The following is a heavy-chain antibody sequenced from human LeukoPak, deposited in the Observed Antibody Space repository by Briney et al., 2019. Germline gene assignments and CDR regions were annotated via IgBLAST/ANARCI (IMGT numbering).Heavy chain of an antibody. V-gene: IGHV4-39*07. Sequence: SETLSLTCTVSGGSISSGSYYWSWIRQPPGKGLEWIGEINHSGSTNYNPSLKSRVTISVDTSKNQFSLKLSSVTAADTAVYYCASGRGIFGVVYFDYWGQGTLVTVSS. CDR3: ASGRGIFGVVYFDY. CDR1: GGSISSGSYY. D-gene: IGHD3-3*01. CDR2: INHSGST. J-gene: IGHJ4*02.